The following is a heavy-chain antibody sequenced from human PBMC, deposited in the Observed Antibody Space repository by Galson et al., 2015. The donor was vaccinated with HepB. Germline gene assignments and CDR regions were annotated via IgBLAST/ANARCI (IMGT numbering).Heavy chain of an antibody. CDR3: AKNSGSYSLHWYFDL. CDR2: IWYDGSNK. V-gene: IGHV3-33*08. J-gene: IGHJ2*01. Sequence: SLRLSCAASGFTFSSYGMHWVRQAPGKGLEWVAVIWYDGSNKYYADSVKGRFTFSRDNSKNTLYLQMNSLRAEDTAVYYCAKNSGSYSLHWYFDLWGRGTLVTVSS. CDR1: GFTFSSYG. D-gene: IGHD1-26*01.